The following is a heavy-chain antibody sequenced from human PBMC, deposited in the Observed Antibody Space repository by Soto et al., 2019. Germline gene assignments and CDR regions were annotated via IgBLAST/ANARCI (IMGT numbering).Heavy chain of an antibody. D-gene: IGHD6-13*01. V-gene: IGHV4-34*01. CDR2: INHSGST. J-gene: IGHJ5*02. Sequence: SETLSLTCAVYGGSFSGYYWSWIRQPPGKGLEWIGEINHSGSTNYNPSLKSRVTISVDTSKNQFSLKLSSVTAADTAVYYCARGFIAAAGNWFDPWGQGTLVTVSS. CDR1: GGSFSGYY. CDR3: ARGFIAAAGNWFDP.